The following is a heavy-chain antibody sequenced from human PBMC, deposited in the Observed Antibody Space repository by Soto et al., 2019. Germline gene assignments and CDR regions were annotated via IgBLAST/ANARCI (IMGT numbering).Heavy chain of an antibody. J-gene: IGHJ3*02. V-gene: IGHV4-39*01. CDR1: GGSISSSSYY. CDR2: IYYSGST. D-gene: IGHD4-4*01. Sequence: QLQLQESGPGLVKPSETLSLTCTVSGGSISSSSYYWGWIRQPPGKGLEWIGSIYYSGSTYYNPSLKSRVTISVDTSKNQFSLKLSSVTAADTAVYYCARRGSYSNPLPGGPDDAFDIWGQGTMVTVSS. CDR3: ARRGSYSNPLPGGPDDAFDI.